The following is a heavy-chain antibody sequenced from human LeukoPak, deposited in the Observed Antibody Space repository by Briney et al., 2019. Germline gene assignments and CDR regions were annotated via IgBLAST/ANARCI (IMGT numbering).Heavy chain of an antibody. D-gene: IGHD5-18*01. J-gene: IGHJ4*02. Sequence: SVKVSCKASGGTFSSYAISWVRQAPGQGLEWMGRIIPILGIANYAQKFQGRVTITADKSTSTAYMELSSLRSEDTAVYYCAREALRGYSYRGYFDYWGQGTLVTVSS. CDR2: IIPILGIA. V-gene: IGHV1-69*04. CDR1: GGTFSSYA. CDR3: AREALRGYSYRGYFDY.